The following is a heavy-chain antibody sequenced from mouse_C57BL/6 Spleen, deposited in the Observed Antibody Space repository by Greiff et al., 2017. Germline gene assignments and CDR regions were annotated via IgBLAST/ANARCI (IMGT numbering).Heavy chain of an antibody. CDR2: INPNSGST. D-gene: IGHD2-3*01. CDR1: GYTFTSYW. J-gene: IGHJ2*01. V-gene: IGHV1-64*01. CDR3: ARGYDGYGDYFDY. Sequence: QVQLQQPGAELVKPGASVKLSCKASGYTFTSYWMHWVKQRPGQGLEWIGMINPNSGSTNYNEKFKSKATLTVDKSSSTAYMQLSSLTSEDSAVYYCARGYDGYGDYFDYWGQGTTLTVSS.